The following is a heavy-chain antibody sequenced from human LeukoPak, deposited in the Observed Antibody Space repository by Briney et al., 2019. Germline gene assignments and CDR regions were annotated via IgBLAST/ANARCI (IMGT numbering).Heavy chain of an antibody. CDR2: IYYSGST. J-gene: IGHJ6*03. D-gene: IGHD3-10*01. CDR1: GVSISSTSYY. V-gene: IGHV4-39*07. Sequence: SETLSLTCTVSGVSISSTSYYWGWIRQPPGKGLEWIGSIYYSGSTYYNPSLKSRVTISVDTSKNQFSLKLSSVTAADTAVYYCARVVGGVLLWFGELLVSGHYYYMDVWGKGTTVTVSS. CDR3: ARVVGGVLLWFGELLVSGHYYYMDV.